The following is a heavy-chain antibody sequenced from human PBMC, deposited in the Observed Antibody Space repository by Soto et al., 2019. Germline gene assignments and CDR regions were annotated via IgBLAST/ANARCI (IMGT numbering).Heavy chain of an antibody. CDR3: ARDKHSSSWLFDY. Sequence: GGSLRLSCAASGFTFSSYGMHWVRQAPGKGLEWVAVIWYDGSNKYYADSVKGRFTISRDNSKNTLYLQMNSLRAEDTAVYYCARDKHSSSWLFDYWGQGTLVTVSS. D-gene: IGHD6-13*01. V-gene: IGHV3-33*01. CDR1: GFTFSSYG. J-gene: IGHJ4*02. CDR2: IWYDGSNK.